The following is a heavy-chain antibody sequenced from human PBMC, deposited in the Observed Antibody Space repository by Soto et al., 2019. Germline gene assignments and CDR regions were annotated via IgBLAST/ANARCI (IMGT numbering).Heavy chain of an antibody. CDR1: GGSISSSSYY. CDR3: ARLRVREYYFAY. D-gene: IGHD3-10*01. V-gene: IGHV4-39*01. Sequence: QLQLQESGPGLVKPSETLSLTCTVSGGSISSSSYYWGWIRQPPGKGLEWIGSIYYSGSTYYNPSLKSGVTISVDTSRNQCSLKLSSVPAADTAVYYCARLRVREYYFAYWGQGTLVTVSS. CDR2: IYYSGST. J-gene: IGHJ4*02.